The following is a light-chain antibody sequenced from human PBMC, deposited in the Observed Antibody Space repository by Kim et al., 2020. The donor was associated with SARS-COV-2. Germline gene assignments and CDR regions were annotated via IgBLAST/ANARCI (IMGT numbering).Light chain of an antibody. CDR3: LQHNTFPVT. CDR1: QDVNIY. Sequence: DIQMTQSPFSLSASVGDRVTMTCRASQDVNIYLGWYQQKPGKAPKRLIYDISNLQREVSPRFSGSGSGTEFTLTISSLQPEDSATYYCLQHNTFPVTFGQGTRLEIK. CDR2: DIS. J-gene: IGKJ5*01. V-gene: IGKV1-17*01.